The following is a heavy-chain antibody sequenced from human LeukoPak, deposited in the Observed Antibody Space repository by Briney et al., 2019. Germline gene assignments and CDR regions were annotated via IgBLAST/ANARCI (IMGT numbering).Heavy chain of an antibody. J-gene: IGHJ4*02. D-gene: IGHD5-12*01. CDR2: INHSGST. Sequence: PSETLSLTCAVYGGSSSGYYWSWIRQPPGKGLEWIGEINHSGSTNYNPSLKSRVTISVDTSKNQFSLKLSSVTAADTAVYYCARGVRDGYEYYFDYWGQGTLVTVSS. CDR3: ARGVRDGYEYYFDY. CDR1: GGSSSGYY. V-gene: IGHV4-34*01.